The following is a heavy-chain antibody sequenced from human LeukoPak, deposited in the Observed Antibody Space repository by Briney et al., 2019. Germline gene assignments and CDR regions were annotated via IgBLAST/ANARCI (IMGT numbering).Heavy chain of an antibody. D-gene: IGHD6-19*01. CDR1: GFTFRDYH. CDR2: ISPGGDAT. CDR3: AGGLDIAVAGPGGYFDY. V-gene: IGHV3-11*01. Sequence: GGSLRLSCAASGFTFRDYHMNWIRQAPGKGLEWVSYISPGGDATYFADSVKGPFTISRDNAKNSLYLQMNSLTAEDTAVYYCAGGLDIAVAGPGGYFDYWGQGTLVTVSS. J-gene: IGHJ4*02.